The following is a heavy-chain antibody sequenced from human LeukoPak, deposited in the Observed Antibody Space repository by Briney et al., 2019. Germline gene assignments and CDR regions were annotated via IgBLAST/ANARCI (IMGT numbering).Heavy chain of an antibody. CDR3: ARDPGELLQFDY. CDR1: GYTFTSYE. V-gene: IGHV1-46*01. J-gene: IGHJ4*02. CDR2: INPSGGST. Sequence: ASVKVSCKASGYTFTSYEMHLVRQTPGQGLEWMGIINPSGGSTSYAQKFQGRVTMTRDTSTSTVYMELSSLRSEDTAVYYCARDPGELLQFDYWGQGTLVAVSS. D-gene: IGHD3-10*01.